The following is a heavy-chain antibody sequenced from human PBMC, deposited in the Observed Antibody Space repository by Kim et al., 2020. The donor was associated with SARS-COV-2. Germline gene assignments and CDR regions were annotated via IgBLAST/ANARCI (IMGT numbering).Heavy chain of an antibody. Sequence: GGSLRLSCAASGITFSTCSMSWVRQAPGKGLEWVAVITSDGSVKNYVDSVKGRFTISRDNAKNSVYLEMSSLRAEDTAVYFWVRDWGPTTIPFNYWGQGT. CDR2: ITSDGSVK. D-gene: IGHD1-26*01. J-gene: IGHJ4*02. CDR1: GITFSTCS. CDR3: VRDWGPTTIPFNY. V-gene: IGHV3-7*01.